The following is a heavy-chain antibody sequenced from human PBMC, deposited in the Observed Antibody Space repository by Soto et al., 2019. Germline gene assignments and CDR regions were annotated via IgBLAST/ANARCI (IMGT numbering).Heavy chain of an antibody. CDR1: GASLTSGTFY. CDR2: IYYSGST. CDR3: ARQAGWLQFHDHFDY. D-gene: IGHD5-12*01. V-gene: IGHV4-61*01. J-gene: IGHJ4*02. Sequence: PSETLSLTCTVSGASLTSGTFYWSWIRQPPGKGLEWIGYIYYSGSTNYNPSLKSRVTISVDTSKNQFSLKLSSVTAADTAVYYCARQAGWLQFHDHFDYWGQGTLVTVSS.